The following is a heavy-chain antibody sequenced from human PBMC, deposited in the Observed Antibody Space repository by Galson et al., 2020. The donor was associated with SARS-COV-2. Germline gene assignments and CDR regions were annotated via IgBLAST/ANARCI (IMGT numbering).Heavy chain of an antibody. J-gene: IGHJ3*02. CDR1: GFTFSSYS. V-gene: IGHV3-21*01. Sequence: RGSLRLSCAASGFTFSSYSMNWVRQAPGKGLEWVSSISSSSSYIYYADSVKGRFTLSRDNAKNPLYLQMNSLRAEDAAVYYCARDLQWLVGGGADAFDIWGQGTMVTVSS. CDR2: ISSSSSYI. D-gene: IGHD6-19*01. CDR3: ARDLQWLVGGGADAFDI.